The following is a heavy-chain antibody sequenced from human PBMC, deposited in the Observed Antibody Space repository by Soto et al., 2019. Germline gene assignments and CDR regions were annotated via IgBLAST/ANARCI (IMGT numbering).Heavy chain of an antibody. J-gene: IGHJ6*02. CDR1: GFTFCNYW. CDR2: ISRDGSGA. V-gene: IGHV3-74*01. CDR3: ARDGLDYVGMDF. Sequence: EVQLVESGGGLGQPGGSLRLSCEASGFTFCNYWMQWVRQAPGKGLVWVSHISRDGSGANYADSVKGRFTITRDNAKNTQYLQMNSLRAEDTDMYYCARDGLDYVGMDFWGQGTTVTVFS.